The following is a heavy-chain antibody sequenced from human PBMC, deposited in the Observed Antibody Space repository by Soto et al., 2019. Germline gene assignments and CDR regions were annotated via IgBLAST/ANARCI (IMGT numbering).Heavy chain of an antibody. V-gene: IGHV4-31*03. Sequence: QVQLQESGPGLVKPSQTLSLTCTVSGGSISSGGYYWSWILQHPGKGLEWIGYIYYRGSTYYTPSLKSRVTISVDTSKNPFSLKLSSVTAADTAVYYSARDLRRGCSGGSCYSSYFDYWGQGTLVTVSS. CDR2: IYYRGST. J-gene: IGHJ4*02. D-gene: IGHD2-15*01. CDR3: ARDLRRGCSGGSCYSSYFDY. CDR1: GGSISSGGYY.